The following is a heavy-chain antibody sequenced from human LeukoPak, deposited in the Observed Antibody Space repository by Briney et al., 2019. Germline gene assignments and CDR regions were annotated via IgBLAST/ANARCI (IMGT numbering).Heavy chain of an antibody. D-gene: IGHD3-10*01. Sequence: GGSLRLSCAASGFSISIYDMNWVRQAPGKGLEWISYISSSGSTIYYADSVKGRFTISRDNAKNSLYLQMNSLRAEDTAVYYCASDYYGSGSYNYWGQGTLVTVSS. CDR2: ISSSGSTI. V-gene: IGHV3-48*03. J-gene: IGHJ4*02. CDR1: GFSISIYD. CDR3: ASDYYGSGSYNY.